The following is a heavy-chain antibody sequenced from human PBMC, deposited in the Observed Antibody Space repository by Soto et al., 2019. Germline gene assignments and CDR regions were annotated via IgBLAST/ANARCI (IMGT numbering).Heavy chain of an antibody. J-gene: IGHJ6*02. V-gene: IGHV4-39*01. CDR2: IYYSGST. D-gene: IGHD3-3*01. Sequence: PPGEGLEWIGSIYYSGSTYYKPSLKSRVTISVDTSKNQFSLKLSSVTAADTAVYYCARHLGWDLVFYDYGMDVWGQGTTVTVCS. CDR3: ARHLGWDLVFYDYGMDV.